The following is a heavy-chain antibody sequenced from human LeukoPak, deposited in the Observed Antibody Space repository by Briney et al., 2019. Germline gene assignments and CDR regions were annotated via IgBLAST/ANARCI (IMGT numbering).Heavy chain of an antibody. CDR1: GFTFNTYT. CDR2: ISASGSDT. D-gene: IGHD2-15*01. CDR3: AKDVRRCNGGCT. J-gene: IGHJ5*02. V-gene: IGHV3-23*01. Sequence: GGSLRLSCAASGFTFNTYTMNWVRQAPGKGLEWVSGISASGSDTYYADSVKGRFTISRDNSKNTLSLQMNSLRVEDTAIYYCAKDVRRCNGGCTWGQGTLVTVSS.